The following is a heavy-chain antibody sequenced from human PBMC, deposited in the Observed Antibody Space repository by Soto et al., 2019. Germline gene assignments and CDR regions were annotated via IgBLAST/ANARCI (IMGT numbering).Heavy chain of an antibody. D-gene: IGHD3-22*01. CDR1: WYTFSNAF. Sequence: PXGSLRLPFPASWYTFSNAFLSCGRQSPAKAPEWVGSIKSKTGGGTTDYAAAVKGRFTISRDDSKNTLCLQMNSLKTEDTAVYYCTTGPPAYYDSSGYLYGMDVWGQGTTVTVSS. CDR2: IKSKTGGGTT. CDR3: TTGPPAYYDSSGYLYGMDV. V-gene: IGHV3-15*01. J-gene: IGHJ6*02.